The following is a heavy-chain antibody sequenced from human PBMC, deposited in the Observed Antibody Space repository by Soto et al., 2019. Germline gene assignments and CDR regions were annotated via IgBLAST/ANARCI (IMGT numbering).Heavy chain of an antibody. V-gene: IGHV3-23*01. CDR1: GFTFSSYA. J-gene: IGHJ4*02. Sequence: EVQLLESGGGLVQPGGSLRLSCAASGFTFSSYAMSWVRQAPGKGLEWVSAISGSGGSTYYADSVKGRFTISRDNSKNTLYLHMNSLRAEDTAVYYCAKFGYGYTSYYFDYWAREPWSPYPQ. CDR2: ISGSGGST. CDR3: AKFGYGYTSYYFDY. D-gene: IGHD6-25*01.